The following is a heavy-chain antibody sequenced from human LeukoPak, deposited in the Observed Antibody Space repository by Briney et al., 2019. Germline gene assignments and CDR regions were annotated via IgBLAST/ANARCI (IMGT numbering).Heavy chain of an antibody. J-gene: IGHJ3*02. CDR3: ARGGATRYCSSTSCRAAFDI. CDR1: GGSFSTNS. D-gene: IGHD2-2*01. CDR2: INQSGAI. Sequence: SETLSLTCAVYGGSFSTNSWSWIRQPPGKGLEWIGEINQSGAINYNASLKSRITISVDTSKNQFSLKLSSVTAADTAVYYCARGGATRYCSSTSCRAAFDIWGQGTMVTVSS. V-gene: IGHV4-34*01.